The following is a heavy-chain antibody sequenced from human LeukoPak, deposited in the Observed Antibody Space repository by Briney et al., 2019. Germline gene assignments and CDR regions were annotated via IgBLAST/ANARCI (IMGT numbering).Heavy chain of an antibody. D-gene: IGHD2-21*01. Sequence: GGSLRLSCAASGITVSSNYMSWVRQAPGKGLEWVSVIYSGGSTYYADSVKGRFTISRDNSKNTLYLQMNSLRAEDTAVYYCARGIVVPDYWGQGTLVTVSS. J-gene: IGHJ4*02. CDR2: IYSGGST. CDR1: GITVSSNY. CDR3: ARGIVVPDY. V-gene: IGHV3-53*01.